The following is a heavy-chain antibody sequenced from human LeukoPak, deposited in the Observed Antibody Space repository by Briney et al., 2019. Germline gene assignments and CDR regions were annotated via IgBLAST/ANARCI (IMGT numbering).Heavy chain of an antibody. J-gene: IGHJ6*02. CDR3: ARGYRYYDFWSGCGMDV. CDR1: GFTFSSYG. CDR2: IWYDGSNK. Sequence: PGGSLRLSCAASGFTFSSYGMHWVRQAPGKGLEWVAVIWYDGSNKYYADSVKGRFTISRDNSKNTLYLQMNSLRAEDTAVYYCARGYRYYDFWSGCGMDVWGQGTTVTVSS. V-gene: IGHV3-33*01. D-gene: IGHD3-3*01.